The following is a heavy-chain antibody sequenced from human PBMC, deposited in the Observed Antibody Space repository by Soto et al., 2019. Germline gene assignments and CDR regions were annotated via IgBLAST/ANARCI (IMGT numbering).Heavy chain of an antibody. CDR1: GYTFTSYD. Sequence: GASVKVSCKASGYTFTSYDINWVRQATGQGLEWMGWMNPNSGNTGYAQKFQGRVTMTRNTSISTAYMELSSLRSEDTAVYYCRFGELLYHRPTDYWGQGTLVTVSS. V-gene: IGHV1-8*01. D-gene: IGHD3-10*01. J-gene: IGHJ4*02. CDR3: RFGELLYHRPTDY. CDR2: MNPNSGNT.